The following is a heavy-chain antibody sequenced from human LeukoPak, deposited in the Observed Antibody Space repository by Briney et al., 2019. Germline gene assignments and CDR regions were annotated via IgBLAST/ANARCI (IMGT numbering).Heavy chain of an antibody. V-gene: IGHV3-15*01. CDR3: TTLYRLDP. Sequence: GGSLRLPCAASGFTFSDAWISWVRQAPGKGLEWVGHIKSKTDGGTADYPAPVKGRFTISRDDSKNTLYLQMNGLRTEDTAVYYCTTLYRLDPWGQGTLVTVSS. J-gene: IGHJ5*02. CDR1: GFTFSDAW. CDR2: IKSKTDGGTA. D-gene: IGHD3-16*01.